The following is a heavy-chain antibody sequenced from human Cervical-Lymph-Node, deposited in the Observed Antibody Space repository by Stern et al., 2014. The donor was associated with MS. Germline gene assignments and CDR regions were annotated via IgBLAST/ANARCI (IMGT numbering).Heavy chain of an antibody. D-gene: IGHD2-15*01. CDR2: INPSAGST. J-gene: IGHJ6*02. CDR3: ARDGDIVVVVAATPDYYYGMDV. Sequence: VQLVQSGAEVKKPGASVKVSCKASGYTFTSYYMHWVRQAPGQGLEWMGIINPSAGSTSYAQKFQGRVPMTRDTSTSTVYMELSSLRSEDTAVYYCARDGDIVVVVAATPDYYYGMDVWGQGTTVTVSS. V-gene: IGHV1-46*01. CDR1: GYTFTSYY.